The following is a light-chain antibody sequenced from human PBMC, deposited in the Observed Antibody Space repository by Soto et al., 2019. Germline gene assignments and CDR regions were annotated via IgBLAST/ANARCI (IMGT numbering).Light chain of an antibody. J-gene: IGLJ2*01. Sequence: QSVLTQSPSASASLGASVKLTCTLSSGNSSYAIAWHQQQPEKGPRYLMKLNSDGSHSKGDGIPDRFSGSSSGAERYLTISSLQSEDEADYYGQTWGTGTVVFGGGTKLTVL. V-gene: IGLV4-69*01. CDR3: QTWGTGTVV. CDR1: SGNSSYA. CDR2: LNSDGSH.